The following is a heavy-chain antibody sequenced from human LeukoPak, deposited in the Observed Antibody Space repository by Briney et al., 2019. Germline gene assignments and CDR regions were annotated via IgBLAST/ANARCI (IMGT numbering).Heavy chain of an antibody. V-gene: IGHV4-38-2*02. CDR3: ATDLGSGLVRH. CDR1: GYSISSGYY. Sequence: PSETLSLICTISGYSISSGYYWGWIRQPPGKGLEWIVSMYHTGSTYYDPSLKSRVTISLDTSKNQLSLKLSSVTAADTALYYCATDLGSGLVRHWGLGTLVTVSS. J-gene: IGHJ4*02. D-gene: IGHD3-22*01. CDR2: MYHTGST.